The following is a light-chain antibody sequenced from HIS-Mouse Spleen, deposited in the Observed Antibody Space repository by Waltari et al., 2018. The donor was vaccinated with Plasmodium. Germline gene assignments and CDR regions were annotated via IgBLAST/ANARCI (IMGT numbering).Light chain of an antibody. J-gene: IGKJ3*01. CDR2: GAS. Sequence: EIVMTNYPATLSVSPAERATLACRASQSVSSNLAWYRQKPGQAPRLLIYGASTRATGIPARFSGSGSGTEFTLTISSLQSEDFAVYYCQQYNNWSFTFGPGTKVDIK. V-gene: IGKV3-15*01. CDR1: QSVSSN. CDR3: QQYNNWSFT.